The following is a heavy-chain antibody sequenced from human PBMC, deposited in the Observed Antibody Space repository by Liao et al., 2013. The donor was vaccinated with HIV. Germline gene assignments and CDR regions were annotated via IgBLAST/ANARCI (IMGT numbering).Heavy chain of an antibody. D-gene: IGHD3-3*01. J-gene: IGHJ3*02. CDR2: IFYTGST. V-gene: IGHV4-34*12. CDR1: GGSFSGYS. CDR3: ARAGGYYDFWSGSRTHGTFHI. Sequence: QVQLQQWGAGLLKPSETLSLTCAVYGGSFSGYSWTWIRQPPGKGLEWIGYIFYTGSTYYNPSLKSRVTISVDTSKNQFSLKLSSLTAADTAIYYCARAGGYYDFWSGSRTHGTFHIWGQGTMVSVSS.